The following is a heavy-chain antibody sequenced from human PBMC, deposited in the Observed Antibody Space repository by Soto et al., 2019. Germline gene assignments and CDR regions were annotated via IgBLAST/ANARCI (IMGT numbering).Heavy chain of an antibody. V-gene: IGHV3-23*01. CDR1: GFTFSSYA. CDR2: ISGSGGST. J-gene: IGHJ3*02. Sequence: EVQLLESGGGLVQPGGSLRLSCAASGFTFSSYAMSWVRQAPGKGLEWVSAISGSGGSTYYADSVKGRFTISRDNSKNALYIQMNSQRAEDTAVYYCAKSSDYDFWSGYAFDIWGQGKMVTVSS. D-gene: IGHD3-3*01. CDR3: AKSSDYDFWSGYAFDI.